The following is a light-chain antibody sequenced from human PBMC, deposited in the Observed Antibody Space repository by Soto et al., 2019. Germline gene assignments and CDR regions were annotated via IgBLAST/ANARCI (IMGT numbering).Light chain of an antibody. CDR2: SVT. CDR3: SSSTSSSTYL. CDR1: SSDVGVYNS. J-gene: IGLJ1*01. V-gene: IGLV2-14*03. Sequence: QSALTQPASVSGSPGQSITISCTGTSSDVGVYNSVSWYQQHPDKAPKLIIYSVTYRSSGVSDRFSGSKSGNTASLTISGLRTEDEADYYCSSSTSSSTYLFGTGTKLTVL.